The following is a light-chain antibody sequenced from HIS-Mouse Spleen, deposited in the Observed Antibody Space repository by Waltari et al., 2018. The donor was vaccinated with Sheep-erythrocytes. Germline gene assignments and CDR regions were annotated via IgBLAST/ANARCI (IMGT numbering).Light chain of an antibody. CDR1: QGISSA. CDR2: DAS. Sequence: AIQLTQSPSSLSASVGDRVTITCRASQGISSALAWYQQKPGKAPKLLIYDASSLESGVPSRFSGSGSGTDFTLTISSLQPEDFATYDCQQFNNYPRTCGQGTKVEIK. V-gene: IGKV1D-13*01. J-gene: IGKJ1*01. CDR3: QQFNNYPRT.